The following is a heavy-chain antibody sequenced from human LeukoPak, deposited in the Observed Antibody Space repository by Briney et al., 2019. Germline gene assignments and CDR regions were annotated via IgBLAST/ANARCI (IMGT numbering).Heavy chain of an antibody. CDR2: INPSGGST. J-gene: IGHJ6*03. V-gene: IGHV1-46*01. Sequence: APSVKVSCTASGYTFTSYYMHWVRQAPGQWHEWMGIINPSGGSTSYAQKFQGRVTMTRDMSTSTVYMALSSLRSEDTAVYYCARGYEDSSGWYVYYYYYYMDVWGKGTTVTVSS. D-gene: IGHD6-19*01. CDR3: ARGYEDSSGWYVYYYYYYMDV. CDR1: GYTFTSYY.